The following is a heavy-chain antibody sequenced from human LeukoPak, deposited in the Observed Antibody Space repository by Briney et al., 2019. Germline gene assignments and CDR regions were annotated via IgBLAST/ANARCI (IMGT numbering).Heavy chain of an antibody. CDR1: GDSVCSNSAA. V-gene: IGHV6-1*01. D-gene: IGHD2-8*01. Sequence: SQTLSLTCAISGDSVCSNSAAWNWIRQSPSRGLEWLGRTYYRSKWYNDYAVSVKSRITINPDTSKNQFSLQLNSVTPEDTAVYYCARGILVTVYAAFDYWGQGTLVTVSS. J-gene: IGHJ4*02. CDR2: TYYRSKWYN. CDR3: ARGILVTVYAAFDY.